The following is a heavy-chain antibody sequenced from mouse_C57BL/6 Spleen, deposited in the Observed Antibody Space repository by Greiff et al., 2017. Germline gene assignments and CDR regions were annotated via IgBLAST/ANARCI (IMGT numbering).Heavy chain of an antibody. CDR2: IYPGDGDT. D-gene: IGHD2-2*01. J-gene: IGHJ3*01. Sequence: QVQLKESGAELVKPGASVKISCKASGYAFSSYWMNWVKQRPGKGLEWIGQIYPGDGDTNYNGKFKGKATLTADKSSSTAYMQLSSLTSEDSAVYFCARGDGYDGIFAYGGQGTLVTVSA. CDR3: ARGDGYDGIFAY. V-gene: IGHV1-80*01. CDR1: GYAFSSYW.